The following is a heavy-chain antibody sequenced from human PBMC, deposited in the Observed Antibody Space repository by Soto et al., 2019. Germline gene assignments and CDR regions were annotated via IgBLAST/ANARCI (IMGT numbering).Heavy chain of an antibody. CDR2: MNPNSGHT. V-gene: IGHV1-8*01. J-gene: IGHJ5*02. CDR3: ACDMSAT. D-gene: IGHD2-21*01. CDR1: GYTFTSHD. Sequence: QVQLVQSGAEVKKPGASVKVSCKASGYTFTSHDINWMRQTTGQGLEWMGWMNPNSGHTNSAQKLHGRVPMASDTCINTDYMEFTNLISECTAIYYCACDMSATWCQGSLVTVSS.